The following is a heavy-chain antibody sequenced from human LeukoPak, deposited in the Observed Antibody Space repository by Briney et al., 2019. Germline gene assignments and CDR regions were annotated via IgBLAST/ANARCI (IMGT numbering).Heavy chain of an antibody. V-gene: IGHV3-74*01. CDR2: INSDGSST. CDR1: GFTFSSYW. CDR3: ARGSYGGYLAY. D-gene: IGHD5-12*01. J-gene: IGHJ4*02. Sequence: GALRLSCAASGFTFSSYWMSWVRQAPGKGLVWVSRINSDGSSTSYADSVKGRFTISRDNAKNTPYLQMNSLRAEDTAVYYCARGSYGGYLAYWGQGTLVTVSS.